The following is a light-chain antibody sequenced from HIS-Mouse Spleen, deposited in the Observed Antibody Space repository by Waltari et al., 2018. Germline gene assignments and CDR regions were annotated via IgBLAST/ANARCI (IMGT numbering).Light chain of an antibody. V-gene: IGLV2-23*01. CDR2: EGS. Sequence: QSALTQPASVSGSPGQSITISCTGTSSDVGSYNLVSWYQQHPGKAPKLMIYEGSKRPSGVSNRVSGSKSGTTASLTISGLQAEDEADYYCCSYAGSSPYVVFGGGTKLTVL. CDR1: SSDVGSYNL. J-gene: IGLJ2*01. CDR3: CSYAGSSPYVV.